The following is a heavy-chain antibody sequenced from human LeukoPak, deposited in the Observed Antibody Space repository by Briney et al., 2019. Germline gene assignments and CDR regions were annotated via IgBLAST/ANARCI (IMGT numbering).Heavy chain of an antibody. D-gene: IGHD6-13*01. V-gene: IGHV1-46*01. CDR2: INPSGGST. J-gene: IGHJ4*02. CDR3: AREMRPAPGTHFFDS. Sequence: GASVKVSCKASGYPFTSYYLHWVRQAPGQGLEWMGIINPSGGSTSSARKFQGRVTMTWDTSTTTVYMELSSLRSEDTAVYYCAREMRPAPGTHFFDSWGQGSLVTVSS. CDR1: GYPFTSYY.